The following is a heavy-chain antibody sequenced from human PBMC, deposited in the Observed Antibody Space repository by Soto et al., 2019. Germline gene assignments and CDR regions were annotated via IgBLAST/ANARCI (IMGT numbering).Heavy chain of an antibody. J-gene: IGHJ6*02. V-gene: IGHV3-21*01. CDR2: ISSSSSYI. D-gene: IGHD1-7*01. CDR1: GFTFSSYS. Sequence: PGGSLRLSCAASGFTFSSYSMNWVRQAPGKGLEWVSSISSSSSYIYYADSVKGRFTISRDNAKNSLYLQMNSLRAEDTAVYYCARDLPTYNWKYMYYYYGMDVWGQGTTVTVSS. CDR3: ARDLPTYNWKYMYYYYGMDV.